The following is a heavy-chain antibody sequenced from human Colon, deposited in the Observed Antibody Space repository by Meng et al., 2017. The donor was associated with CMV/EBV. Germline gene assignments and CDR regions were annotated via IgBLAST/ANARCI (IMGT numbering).Heavy chain of an antibody. CDR3: LTTGKGHDAFDI. J-gene: IGHJ3*02. CDR2: ITPFNGNT. CDR1: GYTFTYRY. D-gene: IGHD4-11*01. V-gene: IGHV1-45*02. Sequence: SVRVSCAASGYTFTYRYLHWVRQAPGQALEWIGWITPFNGNTNYAQKFQDRVTITRDRSMSTAYMELSSRRSEDTAMYYCLTTGKGHDAFDIWGQGTMVTVSS.